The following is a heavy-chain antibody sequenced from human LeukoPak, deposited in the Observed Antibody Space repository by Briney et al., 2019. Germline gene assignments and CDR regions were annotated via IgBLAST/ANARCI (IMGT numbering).Heavy chain of an antibody. J-gene: IGHJ4*02. CDR1: GGSFSGYY. Sequence: SETLSLTCAVYGGSFSGYYWSWIRQPPGKGLEWIGEINHSGSTNHNPSLKSRVTISVDTSKNQFSLKLSSVTAADTAVYYCARGILDYYDSSGYFDYWGQGTLVTVSS. CDR3: ARGILDYYDSSGYFDY. V-gene: IGHV4-34*01. D-gene: IGHD3-22*01. CDR2: INHSGST.